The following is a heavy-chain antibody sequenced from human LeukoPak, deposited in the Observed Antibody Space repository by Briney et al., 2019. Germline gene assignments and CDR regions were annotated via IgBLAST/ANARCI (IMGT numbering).Heavy chain of an antibody. J-gene: IGHJ6*04. V-gene: IGHV3-74*01. CDR3: AELGITMIGGV. D-gene: IGHD3-10*02. CDR1: GLSISSNS. CDR2: IFIDGSGT. Sequence: GGSLRLSCAASGLSISSNSMHWVRQGPGKGLVWVSRIFIDGSGTSYADSVKGRFTISRDNAKNSLYLQMNSLRAEDTAVYYCAELGITMIGGVWGKGTTVTISS.